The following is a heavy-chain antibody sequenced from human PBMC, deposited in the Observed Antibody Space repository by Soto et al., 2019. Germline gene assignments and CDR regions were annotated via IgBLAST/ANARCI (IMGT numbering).Heavy chain of an antibody. CDR3: ATRGSAAVAGPGAYYFDY. V-gene: IGHV4-39*01. CDR1: GGSISSSSYY. CDR2: IYYSGST. D-gene: IGHD6-19*01. J-gene: IGHJ4*02. Sequence: SETLSLTCTVSGGSISSSSYYWGWIRQPPGKGLEWIGSIYYSGSTYYNPSLKSRVTISVDTSKNQFSLKLSSVTAADTAVYYCATRGSAAVAGPGAYYFDYWGQGTLVTVSS.